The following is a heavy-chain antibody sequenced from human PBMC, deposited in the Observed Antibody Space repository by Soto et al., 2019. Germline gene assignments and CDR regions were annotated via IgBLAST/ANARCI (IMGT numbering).Heavy chain of an antibody. CDR2: IYHSGST. V-gene: IGHV4-30-2*01. D-gene: IGHD2-2*01. Sequence: PSETLSLTCAVSGGSISSGGYSWSWIRQPPGKGLEWIGYIYHSGSTYYNPSLKSRVTISVDTSKNQFSLKLTSVTTADTAVYYCARGGGSPYHDHEFDYWGQGILVTVSS. CDR3: ARGGGSPYHDHEFDY. J-gene: IGHJ4*02. CDR1: GGSISSGGYS.